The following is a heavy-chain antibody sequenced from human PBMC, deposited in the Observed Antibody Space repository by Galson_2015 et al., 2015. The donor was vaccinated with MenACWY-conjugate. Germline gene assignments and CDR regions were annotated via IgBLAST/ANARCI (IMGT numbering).Heavy chain of an antibody. Sequence: LRLSCSVSGFTFPNAVIHWIRQAPGKGLEWISAVTGNADDITYADSVKGRFTVYRDNSKNTVYLQMNSLRAEDTAVYYCARAGGYSSNLDAFDIWGQGTIVTVSS. CDR2: VTGNADDI. J-gene: IGHJ3*02. D-gene: IGHD6-13*01. CDR1: GFTFPNAV. V-gene: IGHV3-23*01. CDR3: ARAGGYSSNLDAFDI.